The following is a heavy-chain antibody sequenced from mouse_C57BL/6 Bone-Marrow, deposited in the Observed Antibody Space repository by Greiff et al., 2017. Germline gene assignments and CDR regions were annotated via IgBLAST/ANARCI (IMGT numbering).Heavy chain of an antibody. J-gene: IGHJ2*01. CDR3: ARQITTVVGDYYFDY. V-gene: IGHV5-15*01. CDR2: ISNLAYSI. D-gene: IGHD1-1*01. CDR1: GFTFSDYG. Sequence: EVHLVESGGGLVQPGGSLKLSCAASGFTFSDYGMAWVRQAPRKGPEWVAFISNLAYSIYYADTVTGRFTISRENAKNTLYLEMSRLRSEDTAMYYCARQITTVVGDYYFDYWGQGTTLTVSS.